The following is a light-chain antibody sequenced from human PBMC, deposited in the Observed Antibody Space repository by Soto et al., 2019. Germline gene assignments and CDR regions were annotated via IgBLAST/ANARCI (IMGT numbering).Light chain of an antibody. V-gene: IGLV1-47*01. CDR2: KNT. CDR1: RSNIGSKN. CDR3: AAWDDSLSGAV. J-gene: IGLJ7*01. Sequence: QSVLTQPPSASGTPGQRVTISCSGSRSNIGSKNVYWYQQLPGTAPKLLIYKNTQRPSGVPDRFSVYKSGTSASLAISALRSEDEADYYCAAWDDSLSGAVFGGGTQLTVL.